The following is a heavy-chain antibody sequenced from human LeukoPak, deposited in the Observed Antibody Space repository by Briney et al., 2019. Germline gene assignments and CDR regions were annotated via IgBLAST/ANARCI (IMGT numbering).Heavy chain of an antibody. D-gene: IGHD3-16*02. Sequence: GGSLRLSCAASGFTFSSYGMHWVRQAPGKGLEWVAIISYDGSNKYYADSVKGRFTISRDNSKNTLYLQMNSLRAEDTAVYYCARDGDASVIYFDYWGQGTLVTVSS. CDR2: ISYDGSNK. V-gene: IGHV3-30*03. J-gene: IGHJ4*02. CDR1: GFTFSSYG. CDR3: ARDGDASVIYFDY.